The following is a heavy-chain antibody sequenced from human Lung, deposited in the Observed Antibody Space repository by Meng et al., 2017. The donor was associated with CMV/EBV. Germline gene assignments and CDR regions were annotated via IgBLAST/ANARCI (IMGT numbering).Heavy chain of an antibody. D-gene: IGHD2-15*01. CDR3: AHSGSTTCYTCRMGV. CDR2: IIPIFGIP. V-gene: IGHV1-69*05. J-gene: IGHJ6*01. Sequence: SVKVSXKASGSTFSNYAVSWVRQAPGQGLEWMGGIIPIFGIPNYARNFKGKITISTDGSTVYMEVNSLRSEDTATYYCAHSGSTTCYTCRMGVWGQGTTVTVSS. CDR1: GSTFSNYA.